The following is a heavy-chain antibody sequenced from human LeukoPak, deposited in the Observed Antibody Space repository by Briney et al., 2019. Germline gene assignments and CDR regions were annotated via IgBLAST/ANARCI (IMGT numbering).Heavy chain of an antibody. CDR2: INHSGST. Sequence: SETLSLTCAVYGGSFSGYYWSWIRQPPGKGLEWIGEINHSGSTNYNPSLKSRVTISVDTSKNQFSLKLSSVTAADTAVYYCARESHDYGLGYWGQGTLVTVSS. CDR1: GGSFSGYY. CDR3: ARESHDYGLGY. V-gene: IGHV4-34*01. D-gene: IGHD4-17*01. J-gene: IGHJ4*02.